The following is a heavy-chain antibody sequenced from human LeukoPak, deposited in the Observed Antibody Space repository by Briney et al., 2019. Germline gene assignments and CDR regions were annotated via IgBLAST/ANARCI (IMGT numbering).Heavy chain of an antibody. J-gene: IGHJ3*02. V-gene: IGHV1-46*01. D-gene: IGHD5-18*01. CDR3: ASAGGYSYGYDAFDI. CDR1: GYTFTSYY. Sequence: ASVKVSCRASGYTFTSYYIHWVRQAPGQGLEWMGIINPSGGSTSYAQKFQGRVTMTRDTSTSTVYMELSSLRSEDTAVYYCASAGGYSYGYDAFDIWGQGTMVTVSS. CDR2: INPSGGST.